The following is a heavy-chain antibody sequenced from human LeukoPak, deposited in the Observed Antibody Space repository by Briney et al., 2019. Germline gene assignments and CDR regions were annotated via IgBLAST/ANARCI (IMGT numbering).Heavy chain of an antibody. D-gene: IGHD6-19*01. CDR3: ARVTSRYSSGWYRAGWFDP. V-gene: IGHV4-61*08. CDR2: SFHTGKT. Sequence: PSETLSLTCTLSGDSFRSGGLYWGWIRQPPGKRPEWIGDSFHTGKTNYNPSLRSRATISLDTSKSQFSLKLSSVTAADTAVYYCARVTSRYSSGWYRAGWFDPWGQGTLVTVSS. J-gene: IGHJ5*02. CDR1: GDSFRSGGLY.